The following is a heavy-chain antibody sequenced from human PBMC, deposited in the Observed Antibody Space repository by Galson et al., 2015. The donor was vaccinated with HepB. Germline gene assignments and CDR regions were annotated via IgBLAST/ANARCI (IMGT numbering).Heavy chain of an antibody. J-gene: IGHJ5*02. CDR3: ARGALVVVVGATQNNWFDP. Sequence: VTVSCKTSGYTFSSYSITWVRQAPGQGLEWMGWISPYNRNTDYARKFQGRVTMTTDISTSTAYMELRSPRSDDTAVYYCARGALVVVVGATQNNWFDPWGQGTLVTVSS. CDR2: ISPYNRNT. D-gene: IGHD2-15*01. CDR1: GYTFSSYS. V-gene: IGHV1-18*01.